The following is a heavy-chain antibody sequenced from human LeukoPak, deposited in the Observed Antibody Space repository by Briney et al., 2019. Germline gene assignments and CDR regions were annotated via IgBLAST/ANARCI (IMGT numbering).Heavy chain of an antibody. D-gene: IGHD3-10*01. CDR2: IIPILGIA. CDR1: GGTFSCYA. V-gene: IGHV1-69*04. CDR3: AISLRGSGSYKPTFDY. J-gene: IGHJ4*02. Sequence: GSSVKVSCKASGGTFSCYAISWVRQAPGQGLEWMGRIIPILGIANYAQKFQGRVTITADKSTSTAYMELSSLRSEDTAVYYCAISLRGSGSYKPTFDYWGQGTLVTVSS.